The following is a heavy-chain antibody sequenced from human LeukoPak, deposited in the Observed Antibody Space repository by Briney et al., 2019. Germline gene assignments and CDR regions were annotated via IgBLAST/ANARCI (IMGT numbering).Heavy chain of an antibody. CDR1: GFTFSSYW. CDR3: AKRSSSRKIKWELTAPFDY. J-gene: IGHJ4*02. Sequence: GGSLRLSCAASGFTFSSYWMHWVRQAPGKGLVWVSRINSDGSSTSYADSVKGRFTISRDNSKNTLYLQMNSLRAEDTAVYYCAKRSSSRKIKWELTAPFDYWGQGTLVTVSS. V-gene: IGHV3-74*01. D-gene: IGHD1-26*01. CDR2: INSDGSST.